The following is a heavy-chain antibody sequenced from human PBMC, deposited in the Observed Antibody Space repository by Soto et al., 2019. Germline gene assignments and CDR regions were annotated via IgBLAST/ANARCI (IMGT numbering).Heavy chain of an antibody. V-gene: IGHV3-74*01. CDR3: ASPDYYDSSGYPDY. Sequence: LRLSCAASGFTFSSYWMHWVRQAPGKGLVWVSRINSDGSSTSYADSVKGRFTISRDNAKNALYLQMNSLRAEVTALYYCASPDYYDSSGYPDYWGQGTLVTSPQ. CDR1: GFTFSSYW. J-gene: IGHJ4*02. D-gene: IGHD3-22*01. CDR2: INSDGSST.